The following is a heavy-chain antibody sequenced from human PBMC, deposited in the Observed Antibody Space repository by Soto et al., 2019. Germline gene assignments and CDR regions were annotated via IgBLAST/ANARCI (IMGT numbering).Heavy chain of an antibody. V-gene: IGHV1-46*01. D-gene: IGHD6-19*01. CDR3: ARDVEWLVRYYYGMDV. J-gene: IGHJ6*02. CDR1: GYTFTSYY. Sequence: QVQLVQSGAEVKKPGASVKVSCKASGYTFTSYYIHWVRQAPGQGLEWMGIINPSGGSTSYAQKFQGRVTMTRDTSTSTVYMELSSLRSEDTAVYYCARDVEWLVRYYYGMDVWGQGTTVPVSS. CDR2: INPSGGST.